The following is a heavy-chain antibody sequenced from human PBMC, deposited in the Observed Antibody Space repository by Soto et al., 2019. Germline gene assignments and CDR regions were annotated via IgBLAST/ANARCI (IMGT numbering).Heavy chain of an antibody. CDR2: TSYDGSNN. CDR3: ARWGTTGGLDV. V-gene: IGHV3-33*05. D-gene: IGHD3-16*01. Sequence: QVHLVESGGGVVQPGTSLRLSCVGSGFTFRSYVIHWVRQAPGKGLEWVALTSYDGSNNFYGDSVKGRFTISRDNSRNKVELQMDSLRLEDTALYYCARWGTTGGLDVWGQGTLVSVSS. J-gene: IGHJ4*02. CDR1: GFTFRSYV.